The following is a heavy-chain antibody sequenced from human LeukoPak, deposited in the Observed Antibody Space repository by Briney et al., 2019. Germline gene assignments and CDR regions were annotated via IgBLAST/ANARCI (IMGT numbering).Heavy chain of an antibody. V-gene: IGHV3-15*01. J-gene: IGHJ4*02. CDR1: GFTFSNAW. CDR2: IKSKTDGGTK. CDR3: TTGYSGYDSACDY. Sequence: GGSLRLSCAPSGFTFSNAWISCVRHAPGNGLEWVGRIKSKTDGGTKDYAAPVKGRFTISRDDSKNTLYLQMNSLKTEDTAVYYCTTGYSGYDSACDYWGQGTLVTVSS. D-gene: IGHD5-12*01.